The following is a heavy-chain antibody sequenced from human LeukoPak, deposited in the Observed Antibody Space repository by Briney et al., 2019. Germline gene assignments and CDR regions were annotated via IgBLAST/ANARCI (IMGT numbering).Heavy chain of an antibody. Sequence: SETLSLTCTVSGGSISSSSYYWGWIRQPPGKGLEWIGSIYYSGSTYYNPSLKSRVTISVDTSKNQCSLKLSSVTAADTAVYYCARNTLGYCTNGVCSRNWFDPWGQGTLVTVSS. D-gene: IGHD2-8*01. CDR2: IYYSGST. J-gene: IGHJ5*02. CDR3: ARNTLGYCTNGVCSRNWFDP. CDR1: GGSISSSSYY. V-gene: IGHV4-39*01.